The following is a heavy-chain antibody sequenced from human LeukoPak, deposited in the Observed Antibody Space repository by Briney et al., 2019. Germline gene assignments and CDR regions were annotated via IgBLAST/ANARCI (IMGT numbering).Heavy chain of an antibody. V-gene: IGHV4-59*01. D-gene: IGHD4-17*01. CDR1: GGSFSSYY. Sequence: SETLSLTCTVSGGSFSSYYWTWIRQPPGKGLEWIGYIDHSGSTNYNPSLKSRVSISSDTSKNQFSLELSSVTAADTAVYYCARLKATVSIHAYFGSWGQGTLVTVSS. J-gene: IGHJ4*02. CDR2: IDHSGST. CDR3: ARLKATVSIHAYFGS.